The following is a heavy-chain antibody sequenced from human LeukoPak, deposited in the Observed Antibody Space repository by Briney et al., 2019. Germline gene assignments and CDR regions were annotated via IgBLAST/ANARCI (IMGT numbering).Heavy chain of an antibody. V-gene: IGHV3-48*03. Sequence: GGSLRLSCAASGFTFSSYEINWVRQAPGKGLEWVSYISTSVSTTYYADSVKGRFTISRDNGKNSLYLQMNSLRAEDTAVYHCARDRGGSAFDILGQGTMVTVSS. D-gene: IGHD3-10*01. CDR3: ARDRGGSAFDI. CDR2: ISTSVSTT. J-gene: IGHJ3*02. CDR1: GFTFSSYE.